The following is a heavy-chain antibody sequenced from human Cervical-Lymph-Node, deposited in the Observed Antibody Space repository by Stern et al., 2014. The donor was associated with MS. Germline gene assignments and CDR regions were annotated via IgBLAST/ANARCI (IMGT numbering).Heavy chain of an antibody. Sequence: QLVQSGPEVKRPGESLKISCQASGYTFTSYWIGWVRQMPGKGLEWIAITFPGGPGIRYSPAFPGPAPISAHKSSSTAYLQWNNLKASDTAIYYCARQRYFDYWGQGTLVTVSS. CDR1: GYTFTSYW. J-gene: IGHJ4*02. V-gene: IGHV5-51*01. CDR3: ARQRYFDY. CDR2: TFPGGPGI.